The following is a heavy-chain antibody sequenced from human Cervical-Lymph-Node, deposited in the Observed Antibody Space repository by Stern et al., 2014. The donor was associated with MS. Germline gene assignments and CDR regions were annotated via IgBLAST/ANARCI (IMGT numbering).Heavy chain of an antibody. CDR1: GFIFSNYA. CDR3: GRDTCRGGGCYFRY. D-gene: IGHD2-15*01. V-gene: IGHV3-30-3*01. Sequence: VQLEESGGGVVQPGRSLRLSCAASGFIFSNYAMHWVRQAPGKGLAWVAFVSNEGSKQFYADSVKGRFTISRDNANNTLYLQMNSLRPEDTAVYYCGRDTCRGGGCYFRYWGQGILITVSS. CDR2: VSNEGSKQ. J-gene: IGHJ4*02.